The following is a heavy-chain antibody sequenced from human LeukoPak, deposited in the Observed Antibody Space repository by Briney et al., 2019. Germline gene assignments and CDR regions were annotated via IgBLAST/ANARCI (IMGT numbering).Heavy chain of an antibody. J-gene: IGHJ4*02. CDR2: ISGDGRDR. CDR3: ARDAPYHDY. CDR1: GFTVSRFP. D-gene: IGHD2-2*01. V-gene: IGHV3-30*04. Sequence: GGSLRLSCVTSGFTVSRFPMHWVRQAPGKGLEWVAVISGDGRDRFYAEALKGRFTISRDNSKNTLYLQFNSLGVEDTAVYYCARDAPYHDYWGQGTLVTVSA.